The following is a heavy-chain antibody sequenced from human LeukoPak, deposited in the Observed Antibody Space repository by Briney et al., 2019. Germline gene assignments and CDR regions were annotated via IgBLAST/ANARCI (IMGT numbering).Heavy chain of an antibody. J-gene: IGHJ5*02. CDR3: ARVFTPINGHGSGSYSFLGSLDP. CDR2: IYHSGSI. CDR1: GGSITAYY. V-gene: IGHV4-59*01. Sequence: SETLSLTCSVSGGSITAYYWSWIRQSPGKGLEWIAYIYHSGSINYNPALKTRATISLDTSKNQFSLRLTSVTAADTAVYYCARVFTPINGHGSGSYSFLGSLDPWGQGTLVTVSS. D-gene: IGHD3-10*01.